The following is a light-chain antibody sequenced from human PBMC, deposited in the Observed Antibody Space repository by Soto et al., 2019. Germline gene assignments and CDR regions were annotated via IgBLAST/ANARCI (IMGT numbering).Light chain of an antibody. CDR1: QDIAGY. J-gene: IGKJ5*01. Sequence: SALFAAVGERVTITCRASQDIAGYLAWYQHKPGRTPELLIHGASRLQSGVPARFSGSGSGTNFTLSFNSVQPEDLPTHYSKQADRLPITFGQGTRLEI. CDR3: KQADRLPIT. V-gene: IGKV1D-12*01. CDR2: GAS.